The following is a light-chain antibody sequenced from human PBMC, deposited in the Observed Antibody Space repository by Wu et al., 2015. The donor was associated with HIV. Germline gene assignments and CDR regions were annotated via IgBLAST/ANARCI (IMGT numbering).Light chain of an antibody. CDR1: QGISNY. Sequence: DIQMTQSPSSLSASVGDRVTITCRASQGISNYLAWYQQKPGKPPKLLIYGASTLQSGVPSRFSGRGSGTDFTLTISSLQSEDVATYYCQKYNSAPWTFGQGTKVEIK. V-gene: IGKV1-27*01. CDR3: QKYNSAPWT. CDR2: GAS. J-gene: IGKJ1*01.